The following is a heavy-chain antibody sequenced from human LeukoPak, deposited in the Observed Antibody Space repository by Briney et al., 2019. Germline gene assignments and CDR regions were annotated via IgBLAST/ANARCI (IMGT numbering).Heavy chain of an antibody. D-gene: IGHD5-12*01. CDR3: ARALRGYSGYDSPYYGMDV. CDR2: IYYSGST. V-gene: IGHV4-30-4*01. CDR1: GGSISSGDYY. J-gene: IGHJ6*02. Sequence: SETLSLTCTVSGGSISSGDYYWSWIRQPPGKGLEWIGYIYYSGSTYYNPSPKSRVTISVDTSKNQFSLKLSSVTAADTAVYYCARALRGYSGYDSPYYGMDVWGQGTTVTVSS.